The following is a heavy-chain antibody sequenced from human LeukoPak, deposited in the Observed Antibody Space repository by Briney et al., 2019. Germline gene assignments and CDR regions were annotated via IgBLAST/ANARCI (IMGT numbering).Heavy chain of an antibody. CDR2: IYHSGST. CDR3: ARADSSSWYGIGGLDY. Sequence: SETLSLTCTVSGGSISSYYWSRIRQPPGKGLEWIGYIYHSGSTNYNPSLKSRVTISVDTSKNQFSLKLSSVTAADTAVYYCARADSSSWYGIGGLDYWGQGTLVTVSS. CDR1: GGSISSYY. J-gene: IGHJ4*02. V-gene: IGHV4-59*01. D-gene: IGHD6-13*01.